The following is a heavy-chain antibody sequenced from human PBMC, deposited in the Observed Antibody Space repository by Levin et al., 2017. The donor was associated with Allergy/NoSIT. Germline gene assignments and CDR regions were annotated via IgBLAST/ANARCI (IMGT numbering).Heavy chain of an antibody. CDR1: GFSVSGNY. CDR2: IYNTGNT. V-gene: IGHV3-66*01. D-gene: IGHD2/OR15-2a*01. CDR3: AKEVAEKNIARVAFDI. Sequence: GGSLRLSCAASGFSVSGNYMNWVRQAPGKGLEWVSVIYNTGNTNYADTVRGRFTISRDSSKNTLYLQMSSPTVEDTAVYYCAKEVAEKNIARVAFDIWGQGTMVTVSS. J-gene: IGHJ3*02.